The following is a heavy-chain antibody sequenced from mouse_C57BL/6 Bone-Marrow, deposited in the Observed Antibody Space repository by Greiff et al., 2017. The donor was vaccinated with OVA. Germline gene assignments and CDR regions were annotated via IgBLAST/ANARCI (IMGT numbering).Heavy chain of an antibody. CDR1: GFTFSDAW. Sequence: EVNVVESGGGLVQPGGSMKLSCAASGFTFSDAWMECVRQSPEKGLELVAEIRNKANNHATYYAESVKGRFTISRDESKSSVYLQMNSLRAEDTGIYYCTGYYSNYVRFAYWGQGTLVTVSA. J-gene: IGHJ3*01. CDR3: TGYYSNYVRFAY. V-gene: IGHV6-6*01. CDR2: IRNKANNHAT. D-gene: IGHD2-5*01.